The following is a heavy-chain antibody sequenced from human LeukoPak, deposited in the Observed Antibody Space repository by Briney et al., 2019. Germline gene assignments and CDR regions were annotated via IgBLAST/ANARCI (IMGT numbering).Heavy chain of an antibody. Sequence: PGGSLRLSCAASGFTFSSYAMRWVRQAPGKGLEWVSAISGSGGSTYYADSVKGRFTISRDNSKNTLYLQMNSLKAEDMAVYYCAKDPRDMVRGVMIDYWGQGTLVTVSS. D-gene: IGHD3-10*01. CDR2: ISGSGGST. J-gene: IGHJ4*02. CDR3: AKDPRDMVRGVMIDY. V-gene: IGHV3-23*01. CDR1: GFTFSSYA.